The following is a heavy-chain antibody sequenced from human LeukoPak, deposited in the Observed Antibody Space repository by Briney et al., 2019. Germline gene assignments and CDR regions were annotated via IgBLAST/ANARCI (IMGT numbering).Heavy chain of an antibody. J-gene: IGHJ5*02. V-gene: IGHV4-59*01. CDR3: ARGRDAAVAGRPFDP. D-gene: IGHD6-19*01. CDR2: LYYTGSTNYNPSLKST. Sequence: SETLSLTCTVSGGPISSYYWNWIRQPPGKELEWIGYLYYTGSTNYNPSLKSTNYNPSLKSRVTISLDTSKDQFSLKLSSVTGADTAVYYCARGRDAAVAGRPFDPWGQGTLVTVSS. CDR1: GGPISSYY.